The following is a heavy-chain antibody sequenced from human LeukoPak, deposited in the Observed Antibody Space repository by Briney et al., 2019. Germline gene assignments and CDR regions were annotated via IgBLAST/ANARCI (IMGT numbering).Heavy chain of an antibody. CDR3: TTDPAAGSYNWFDP. J-gene: IGHJ5*02. Sequence: GGSLRLSCVASGFTFSNAWMSWVRQAPGKGLEWVGRIKSKTDGGTTDYAAPVKGRFTISRDDSKNTLYLQMNSLKTEDTAVYYCTTDPAAGSYNWFDPWGQGTLVTVSS. D-gene: IGHD6-13*01. CDR2: IKSKTDGGTT. CDR1: GFTFSNAW. V-gene: IGHV3-15*01.